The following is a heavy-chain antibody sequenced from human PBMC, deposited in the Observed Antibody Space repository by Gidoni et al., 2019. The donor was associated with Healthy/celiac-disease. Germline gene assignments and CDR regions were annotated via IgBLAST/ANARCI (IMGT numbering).Heavy chain of an antibody. J-gene: IGHJ3*02. CDR3: ARSQQLVSWRLDAFDI. V-gene: IGHV3-20*01. CDR1: GFTFDDYG. CDR2: INWNGGST. Sequence: EVQLVESGGGVVRPGGSLRLSCAASGFTFDDYGMSWVRQAPGKGLEWVSGINWNGGSTGYADSVKGRFTISRDNAKNSLYLQMNSLRAEDTALYHCARSQQLVSWRLDAFDIWGQGTMVTVCS. D-gene: IGHD6-13*01.